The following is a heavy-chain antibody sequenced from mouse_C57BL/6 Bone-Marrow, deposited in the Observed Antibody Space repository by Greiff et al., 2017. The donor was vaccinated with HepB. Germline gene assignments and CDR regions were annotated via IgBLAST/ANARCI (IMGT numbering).Heavy chain of an antibody. J-gene: IGHJ4*01. Sequence: EVKLVESGGGLVQPGGSLKLSCAASGFTFSDYYMYWVRQTPEKRLEWVAYISNGGGSTYYPDTVKGRFTISRDNAKNTLYLQMSRLKSEDTAMYYCARRITTVVAEDAMDYWGQGTSVTVSS. D-gene: IGHD1-1*01. CDR3: ARRITTVVAEDAMDY. V-gene: IGHV5-12*01. CDR2: ISNGGGST. CDR1: GFTFSDYY.